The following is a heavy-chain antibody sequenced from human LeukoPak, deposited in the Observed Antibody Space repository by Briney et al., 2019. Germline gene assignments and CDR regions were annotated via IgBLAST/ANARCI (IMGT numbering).Heavy chain of an antibody. J-gene: IGHJ4*02. D-gene: IGHD2-2*01. CDR1: GFTFSSYG. CDR3: ARGGCRSTSCCDY. V-gene: IGHV3-33*01. Sequence: ERSLRLSCAASGFTFSSYGMHWVRQAPGKGLEWLAVIWYDGSEKYYADSVKDRFTISRDNSKNTLYLQMSSLRVEDTALYYCARGGCRSTSCCDYWGQGTLVTVSS. CDR2: IWYDGSEK.